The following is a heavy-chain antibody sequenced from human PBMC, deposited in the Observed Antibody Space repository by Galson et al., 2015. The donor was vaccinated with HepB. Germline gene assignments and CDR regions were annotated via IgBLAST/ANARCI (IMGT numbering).Heavy chain of an antibody. D-gene: IGHD3-3*01. V-gene: IGHV3-21*01. CDR1: GFTFSSYS. J-gene: IGHJ6*02. Sequence: SLRLSCAASGFTFSSYSMNWVRQAPGKGLEWVSSISSSSSYIYYADSVKGRFTISRDNAKNSLYLQMNSLRAEDTAVYYCARDLIYDFWSGNRAVIFGYYYGMDVWGQGTTVTVSS. CDR3: ARDLIYDFWSGNRAVIFGYYYGMDV. CDR2: ISSSSSYI.